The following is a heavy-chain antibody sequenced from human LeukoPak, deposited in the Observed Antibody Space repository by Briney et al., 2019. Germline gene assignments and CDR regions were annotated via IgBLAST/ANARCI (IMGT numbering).Heavy chain of an antibody. CDR1: GYTFTSYG. V-gene: IGHV1-18*01. D-gene: IGHD3-10*01. CDR2: ISAYNGNT. CDR3: ARGGDPLGFPYFDL. Sequence: ASVKVSCKASGYTFTSYGISWARQAPGQGLEWMGWISAYNGNTNYAQKLQGRVTMTTDTSTSTAYMELRSLRSDDTTVYYCARGGDPLGFPYFDLWGRGTLVTVSS. J-gene: IGHJ2*01.